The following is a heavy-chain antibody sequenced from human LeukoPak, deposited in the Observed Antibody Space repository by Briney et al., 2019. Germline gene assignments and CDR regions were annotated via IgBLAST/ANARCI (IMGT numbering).Heavy chain of an antibody. J-gene: IGHJ4*02. CDR1: GFTFSSYS. Sequence: GGSLRLSCAASGFTFSSYSMNWVRQAHGKGMEWVSSIRSSSSYIYYADSVKGRFTISRDNAKNSLYLRMNSLGAEDTAVYYCASGYDWKDHFDYWGQGTLVTVSS. D-gene: IGHD1-1*01. CDR3: ASGYDWKDHFDY. V-gene: IGHV3-21*01. CDR2: IRSSSSYI.